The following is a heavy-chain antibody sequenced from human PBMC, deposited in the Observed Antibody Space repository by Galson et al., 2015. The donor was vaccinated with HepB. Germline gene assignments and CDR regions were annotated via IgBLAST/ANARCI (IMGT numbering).Heavy chain of an antibody. Sequence: QSGAEVKKPGESLRISCKASGYTFTSYGISWVRQAPGQGLEWMGWISAYNGNTNYAQKLQGRVTMTTDTSTSTAYMELRSLRSDDTAVYYCARGLYGYSYGSDAFDIWGQGTMVTVSS. CDR2: ISAYNGNT. CDR3: ARGLYGYSYGSDAFDI. CDR1: GYTFTSYG. J-gene: IGHJ3*02. D-gene: IGHD5-18*01. V-gene: IGHV1-18*04.